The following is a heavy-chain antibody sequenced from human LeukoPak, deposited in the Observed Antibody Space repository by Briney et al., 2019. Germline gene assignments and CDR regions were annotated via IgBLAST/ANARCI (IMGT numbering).Heavy chain of an antibody. CDR3: ARERSSITCYYDY. D-gene: IGHD2-2*01. J-gene: IGHJ4*02. Sequence: PGGSLRLSCEVSGLLFSNYWMTWVRQAPGKGLERVANIKPDGSEVHYVDSVKGRFTISRDNAKNLLYLQMNSLRVEDTAVYFCARERSSITCYYDYWGQGTLVTVPS. V-gene: IGHV3-7*01. CDR1: GLLFSNYW. CDR2: IKPDGSEV.